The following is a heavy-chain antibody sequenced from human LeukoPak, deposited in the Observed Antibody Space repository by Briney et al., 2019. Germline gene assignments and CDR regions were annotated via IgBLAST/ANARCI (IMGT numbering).Heavy chain of an antibody. D-gene: IGHD5-24*01. CDR1: GFTVSSNY. CDR3: ARVGWLQSGKSVDY. CDR2: IYSGGST. J-gene: IGHJ4*02. V-gene: IGHV3-53*04. Sequence: GGSLRLSCAASGFTVSSNYMSWVRQAPGKGLEWVSVIYSGGSTYYADSVKGRFTISRHNSKNTLYLQMNSLRAEDTAVYYCARVGWLQSGKSVDYWGQGTLVTVSS.